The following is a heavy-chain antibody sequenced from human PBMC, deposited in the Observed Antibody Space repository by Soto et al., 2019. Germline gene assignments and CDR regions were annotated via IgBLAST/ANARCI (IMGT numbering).Heavy chain of an antibody. CDR3: AKRGVDTFGLSY. CDR2: INTDGSST. D-gene: IGHD3-10*01. V-gene: IGHV3-74*01. Sequence: EVQLVESGGGLVQPGGSLRLSCAVSGFTFSSFWMHWVRQAPGEGLVWVSRINTDGSSTSYADSVKGRFTISRDNAKNTLYLQMNSLRVEDTAMYYCAKRGVDTFGLSYWGQGTQVTVSS. CDR1: GFTFSSFW. J-gene: IGHJ4*02.